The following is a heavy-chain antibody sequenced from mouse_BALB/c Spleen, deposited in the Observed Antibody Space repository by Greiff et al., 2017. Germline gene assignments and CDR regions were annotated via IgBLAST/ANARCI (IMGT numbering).Heavy chain of an antibody. CDR2: INPGSGGT. CDR3: ARDYGPHYYAMDY. V-gene: IGHV1-54*03. Sequence: QVQLQQSGAELVRPGTSVKVSCKASGYAFTNYLIEWVKQRPGQGLEWIGVINPGSGGTNYNEKFKGKATLTADKSSSTAYMQLSSLTSDDSAVYFCARDYGPHYYAMDYWGQGTSVTVSS. D-gene: IGHD1-2*01. J-gene: IGHJ4*01. CDR1: GYAFTNYL.